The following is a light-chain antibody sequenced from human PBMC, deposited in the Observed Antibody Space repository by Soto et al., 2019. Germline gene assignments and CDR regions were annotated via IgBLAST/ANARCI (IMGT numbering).Light chain of an antibody. CDR2: NNN. CDR3: ATWDDSLNARGV. Sequence: QSVLTQPPSASGTPGQRVTISCSGSRSNIGNNAVTWYQQFPGTAPKLLIYNNNQRPSGVPDRFSGSKSGPSASLAISGLQSEDEAYYYCATWDDSLNARGVFGGGTKVTVL. CDR1: RSNIGNNA. J-gene: IGLJ3*02. V-gene: IGLV1-44*01.